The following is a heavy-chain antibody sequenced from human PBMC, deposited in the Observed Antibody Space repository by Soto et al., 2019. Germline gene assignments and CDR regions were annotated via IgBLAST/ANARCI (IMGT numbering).Heavy chain of an antibody. D-gene: IGHD3-10*01. CDR1: GASISRSHL. Sequence: SETLSLTCALSGASISRSHLWSWVRQSPGKGLEWIGEVYHSGSTNYNPSFKSRVTISVDKSKNQFSLTLKYVTAADTALYYCASDSGIEYSYGSRGSFDIWGQGTVVTASS. J-gene: IGHJ3*02. V-gene: IGHV4-4*02. CDR3: ASDSGIEYSYGSRGSFDI. CDR2: VYHSGST.